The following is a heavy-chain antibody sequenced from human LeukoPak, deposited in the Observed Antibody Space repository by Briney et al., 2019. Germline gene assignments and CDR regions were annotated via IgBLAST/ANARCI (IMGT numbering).Heavy chain of an antibody. Sequence: SETLSLTCAVYGGSFSGYYWSWIRQPPGKGLEWIGEINHSGSTNYNPSLKSRVTISVDTSKNQFSLKLSSVTAADTAVYYCASGNRGGSSYYFDYWGQGTLVTVSS. CDR1: GGSFSGYY. D-gene: IGHD1-26*01. CDR3: ASGNRGGSSYYFDY. J-gene: IGHJ4*02. V-gene: IGHV4-34*01. CDR2: INHSGST.